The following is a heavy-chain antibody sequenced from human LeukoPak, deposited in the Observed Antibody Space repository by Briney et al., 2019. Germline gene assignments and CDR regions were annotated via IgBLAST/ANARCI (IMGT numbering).Heavy chain of an antibody. D-gene: IGHD2/OR15-2a*01. J-gene: IGHJ4*02. CDR1: GYTFTSYA. Sequence: GASVKVSCKASGYTFTSYAMHWVRQAPGQRLEWMGWINAGNGNTKYSQKFQGRVTITRDTSASTAYMELSSLRSEDTAVYYCARRSIRDLAGDYWGQGTLVTVSS. V-gene: IGHV1-3*01. CDR3: ARRSIRDLAGDY. CDR2: INAGNGNT.